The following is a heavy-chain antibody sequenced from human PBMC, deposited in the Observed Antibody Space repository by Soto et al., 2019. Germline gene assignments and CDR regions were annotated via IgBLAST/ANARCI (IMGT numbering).Heavy chain of an antibody. J-gene: IGHJ4*02. Sequence: EVQLLESGGGLVQPGGSLRLSCGVSGFTFNDFEMNWVRQAPGKGPEWLAYIDGSGATKKYADSVRGRFTISRDNPNNSLFLQMSSLGAAEMAIYYCARGFGGFNYWGQGTLVSVSS. D-gene: IGHD3-10*01. V-gene: IGHV3-48*03. CDR2: IDGSGATK. CDR3: ARGFGGFNY. CDR1: GFTFNDFE.